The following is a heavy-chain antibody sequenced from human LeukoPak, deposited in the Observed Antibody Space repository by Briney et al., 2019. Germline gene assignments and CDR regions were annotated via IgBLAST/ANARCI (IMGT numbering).Heavy chain of an antibody. Sequence: RRSLRLSCAASGFIFDDYAMHWGRQAPGKGLEWVSTINWNGGTLAYADSVKGRFTISRNNAKNSLYLQMNSLRTEDTALYYCARGLGGDQGYFDLWGRGTLATVSS. CDR3: ARGLGGDQGYFDL. CDR1: GFIFDDYA. J-gene: IGHJ2*01. CDR2: INWNGGTL. V-gene: IGHV3-9*01. D-gene: IGHD3-10*01.